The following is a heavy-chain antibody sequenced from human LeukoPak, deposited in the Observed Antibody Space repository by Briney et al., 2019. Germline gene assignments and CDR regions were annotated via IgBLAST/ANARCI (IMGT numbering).Heavy chain of an antibody. D-gene: IGHD3-22*01. Sequence: GGSLRLSCAASGFTFSNYWMHWVRQAPGTGVVWVSRISPDGTNTIYADSVTGRFTMSRDNAKSTLYLHMNTLRDEDTAVYYCARLRVSETYYYDYWGQGILVTVSS. CDR1: GFTFSNYW. CDR2: ISPDGTNT. J-gene: IGHJ4*02. V-gene: IGHV3-74*01. CDR3: ARLRVSETYYYDY.